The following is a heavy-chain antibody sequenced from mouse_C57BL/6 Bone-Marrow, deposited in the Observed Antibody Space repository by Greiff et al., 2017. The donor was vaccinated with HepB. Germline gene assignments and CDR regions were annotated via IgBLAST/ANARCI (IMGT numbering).Heavy chain of an antibody. D-gene: IGHD1-1*01. J-gene: IGHJ3*01. CDR2: ISDGGSYT. Sequence: EVQLVESGGGLVKPGGSLKLSCAASGFTFSSYAMSWVRQTPEKRLEWVATISDGGSYTYYPDNVKGRFTISRGNAKNNLYLQMSHLKSEDTAMYYCARDSSPWFAYWGQGTLVTVSA. V-gene: IGHV5-4*01. CDR1: GFTFSSYA. CDR3: ARDSSPWFAY.